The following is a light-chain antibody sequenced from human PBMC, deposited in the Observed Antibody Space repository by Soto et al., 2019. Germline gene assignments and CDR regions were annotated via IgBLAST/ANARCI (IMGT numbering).Light chain of an antibody. V-gene: IGKV3-20*01. J-gene: IGKJ3*01. CDR2: GAS. CDR1: QSVSSSY. CDR3: QQYVSSPFT. Sequence: EFVLTQSPGTLSLSPGERATLSCRASQSVSSSYLAWYQQKPGQAPRLLIYGASSRATGITDRFSGSGSGTDFTLTISRLEPEDFAVYYCQQYVSSPFTFGPGTKVDIK.